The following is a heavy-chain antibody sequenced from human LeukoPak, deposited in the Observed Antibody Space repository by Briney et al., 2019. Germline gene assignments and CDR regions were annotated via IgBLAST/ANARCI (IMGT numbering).Heavy chain of an antibody. V-gene: IGHV1-2*02. CDR1: GYTFTGYY. D-gene: IGHD3-9*01. Sequence: ASVKVSCKASGYTFTGYYMHWVRQAPGQGLEWMGWINPNSGGTNYAQKFQGRVTMTRDTSISTAYMELSRLRSDDTAVYYCAREGDILTGFSHYYGMDVWGQGTTVTASS. CDR2: INPNSGGT. CDR3: AREGDILTGFSHYYGMDV. J-gene: IGHJ6*02.